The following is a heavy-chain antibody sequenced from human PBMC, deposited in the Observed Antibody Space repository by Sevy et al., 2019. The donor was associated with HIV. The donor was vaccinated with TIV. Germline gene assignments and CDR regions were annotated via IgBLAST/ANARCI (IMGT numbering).Heavy chain of an antibody. Sequence: SETLSLTCTVSGGSISVYYWSWIRQPPGKRLEWIGYIYYSGSTNYNPSLKSRVTISVDTSKNQFSLKLRSVTAADTAVYYCARESYDILPGSRGMDVWGQGTTVTVSS. CDR1: GGSISVYY. V-gene: IGHV4-59*01. D-gene: IGHD3-9*01. J-gene: IGHJ6*02. CDR2: IYYSGST. CDR3: ARESYDILPGSRGMDV.